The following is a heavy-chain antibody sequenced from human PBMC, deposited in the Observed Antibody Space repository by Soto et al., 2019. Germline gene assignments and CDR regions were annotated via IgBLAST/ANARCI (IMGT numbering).Heavy chain of an antibody. Sequence: LGESLKISCKGSGYSFTSYWISWVRQMPGKGLEWMGRIDPSDSYTNYSPSFQGHVTISADKSISTAYLQWSSLKASDTAMYYCATVGGYSGSQGMDVWGQGTTVTVSS. D-gene: IGHD3-10*01. CDR3: ATVGGYSGSQGMDV. CDR2: IDPSDSYT. CDR1: GYSFTSYW. V-gene: IGHV5-10-1*01. J-gene: IGHJ6*02.